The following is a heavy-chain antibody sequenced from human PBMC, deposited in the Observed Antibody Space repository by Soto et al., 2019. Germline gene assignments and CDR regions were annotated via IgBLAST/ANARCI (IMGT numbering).Heavy chain of an antibody. CDR2: INPNSGGT. J-gene: IGHJ6*02. Sequence: GASVKVSCKASGYTFTGYYMHWVRQAPGQGLEWMGWINPNSGGTNYAQKFQGWVTMTRDTSISTAYMELSRLRSDDTAVYYCAREMVRGVIGGVPPRYGMDVWGQGTTVTVSS. V-gene: IGHV1-2*04. CDR1: GYTFTGYY. D-gene: IGHD3-10*01. CDR3: AREMVRGVIGGVPPRYGMDV.